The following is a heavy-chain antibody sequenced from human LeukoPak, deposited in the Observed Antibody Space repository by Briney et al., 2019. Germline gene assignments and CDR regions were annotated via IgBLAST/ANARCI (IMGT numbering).Heavy chain of an antibody. CDR3: ARENGGYQLPPLDYYYYMDV. D-gene: IGHD2-2*01. V-gene: IGHV3-30*04. CDR1: GFTFSSYA. Sequence: GGSLRLSCAASGFTFSSYAMRWVRQAPGKGLEWVAVISYDGSNKYYADSVKGRFTISRDNSKNTLYLQMNSLRAEDTAVYYCARENGGYQLPPLDYYYYMDVWGKGTTVTVSS. J-gene: IGHJ6*03. CDR2: ISYDGSNK.